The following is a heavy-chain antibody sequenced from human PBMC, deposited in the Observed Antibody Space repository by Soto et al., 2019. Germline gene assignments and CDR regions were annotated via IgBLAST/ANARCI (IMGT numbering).Heavy chain of an antibody. D-gene: IGHD3-22*01. Sequence: QVQLVQSGAEVKKPGSSVKVSCKASGGTFNNYAISWLRQAPGHGLEWMGGIIPIFGTANYAQKFQGRVTITADEFTTTAYMELSSLRSEDTAVYYCARDAFYYDGPSGVYYFDYWGQGTLVTVSS. J-gene: IGHJ4*02. CDR3: ARDAFYYDGPSGVYYFDY. V-gene: IGHV1-69*12. CDR2: IIPIFGTA. CDR1: GGTFNNYA.